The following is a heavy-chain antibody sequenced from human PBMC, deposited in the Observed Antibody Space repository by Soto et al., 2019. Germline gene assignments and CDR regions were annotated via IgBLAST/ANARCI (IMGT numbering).Heavy chain of an antibody. Sequence: KASETLSLTCTVSGGSISSGGYYWSWIRQHPGKGLEWIGYIYYSGSTYYNPSLKSRVTISVDTSKNQFSPKLSSVTAADTAVYYCARGDGHGDYRGGCWFDPWGQGTLVTVSS. J-gene: IGHJ5*02. CDR2: IYYSGST. V-gene: IGHV4-31*03. CDR1: GGSISSGGYY. D-gene: IGHD4-17*01. CDR3: ARGDGHGDYRGGCWFDP.